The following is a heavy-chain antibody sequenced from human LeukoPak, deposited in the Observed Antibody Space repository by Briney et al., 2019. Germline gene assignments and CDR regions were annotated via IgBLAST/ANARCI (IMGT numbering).Heavy chain of an antibody. Sequence: SQTLSLTCAISGDSVSSNSAAWIWIRQSPSRGLEWLGRTCYRSKWYTEYAVSVKSRITINPDTSKNQFSLQLSSVNPEDTAVYYCARLGSGSNYWGQGTLVTVSS. D-gene: IGHD3-10*01. V-gene: IGHV6-1*01. J-gene: IGHJ4*02. CDR2: TCYRSKWYT. CDR3: ARLGSGSNY. CDR1: GDSVSSNSAA.